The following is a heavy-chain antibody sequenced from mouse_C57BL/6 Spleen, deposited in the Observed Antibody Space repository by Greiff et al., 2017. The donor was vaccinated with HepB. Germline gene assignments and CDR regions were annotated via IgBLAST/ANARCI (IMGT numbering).Heavy chain of an antibody. D-gene: IGHD2-4*01. CDR1: GYTFTDYY. J-gene: IGHJ3*01. V-gene: IGHV1-26*01. CDR2: INPNNGGT. Sequence: EVQLQQSGPELVKPGASVKISCKASGYTFTDYYMNWVKQSHGKSLEWIGDINPNNGGTSYNQKFKGKATLTVDKSSSTAYMELRSLTSEDSAVYYCASPYYDYDVRLFAYWGQGTLVTVSA. CDR3: ASPYYDYDVRLFAY.